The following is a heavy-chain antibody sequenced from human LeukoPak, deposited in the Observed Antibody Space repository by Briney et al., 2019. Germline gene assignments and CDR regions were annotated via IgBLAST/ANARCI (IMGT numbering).Heavy chain of an antibody. CDR2: IYTSGST. Sequence: SETLSLTCTVSDGSISSHYWSWIRQPAGKGLEWIGRIYTSGSTNYNPSLSSRVTMSVDTSKNQFSLNLRSVTAADTAVYYCARPGSSRSWYYLDNWGQGALVTVSS. CDR3: ARPGSSRSWYYLDN. D-gene: IGHD6-13*01. J-gene: IGHJ4*02. V-gene: IGHV4-4*07. CDR1: DGSISSHY.